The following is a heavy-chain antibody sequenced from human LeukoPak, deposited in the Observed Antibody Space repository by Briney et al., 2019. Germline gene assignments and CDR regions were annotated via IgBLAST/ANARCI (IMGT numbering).Heavy chain of an antibody. CDR2: IYHSGST. CDR1: GGSISSSNW. Sequence: PSETLSLTCAVSGGSISSSNWWSWVRQPPGKGLEWIGEIYHSGSTNYNPSLKSRVTISVDKSKNQFSLKLSSVTAADTAVYYCARDPPGGYSYGSDAFDIWGQGTMVTVSS. V-gene: IGHV4-4*02. J-gene: IGHJ3*02. D-gene: IGHD5-18*01. CDR3: ARDPPGGYSYGSDAFDI.